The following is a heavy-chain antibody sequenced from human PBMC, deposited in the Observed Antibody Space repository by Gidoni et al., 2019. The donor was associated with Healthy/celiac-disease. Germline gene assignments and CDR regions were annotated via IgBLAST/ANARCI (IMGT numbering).Heavy chain of an antibody. Sequence: QVQLQQWGAGLLKPSETLSLTCAVYGGSFSGYYWSWIRQPPGKGLEWIGEINHSGSTNYNPSLKSRVTISVDTSKNQFSLKLSSVTAADTAVYYCARGPMITFGGVITKRSAFDIWGQGTMVTVSS. CDR3: ARGPMITFGGVITKRSAFDI. CDR1: GGSFSGYY. D-gene: IGHD3-16*02. J-gene: IGHJ3*02. CDR2: INHSGST. V-gene: IGHV4-34*01.